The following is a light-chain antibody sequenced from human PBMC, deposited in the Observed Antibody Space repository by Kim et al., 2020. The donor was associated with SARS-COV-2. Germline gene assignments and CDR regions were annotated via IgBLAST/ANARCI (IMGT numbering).Light chain of an antibody. V-gene: IGKV1-5*03. CDR1: QSIVVW. CDR2: KAS. J-gene: IGKJ4*01. Sequence: DIQMTQSPSTLSASVGDSVNITCRASQSIVVWLAWYQQKPGKAPKLVIYKASSLESGVPSRFSGSGSGTEFALTISSLHPDDLGTSCCQQYNNYPLAFGGGTKVHIK. CDR3: QQYNNYPLA.